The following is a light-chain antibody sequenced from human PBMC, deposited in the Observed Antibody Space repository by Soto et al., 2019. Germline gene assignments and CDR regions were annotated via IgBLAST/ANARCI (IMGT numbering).Light chain of an antibody. CDR3: QQSYSTPRT. CDR1: QDISSY. J-gene: IGKJ1*01. V-gene: IGKV1-39*01. CDR2: AAS. Sequence: DIQMTQSPSTLSASVGDRVTITSRISQDISSYLAWYQQKPGKAPDLLIYAASTLQSGVPSRFSGSGSGTDFTLTISSLQPEDFATYYCQQSYSTPRTFGQGTKVDI.